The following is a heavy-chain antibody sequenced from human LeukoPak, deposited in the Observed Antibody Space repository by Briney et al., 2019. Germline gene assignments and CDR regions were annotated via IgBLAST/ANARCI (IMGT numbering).Heavy chain of an antibody. J-gene: IGHJ4*02. CDR1: GFTFSDHY. V-gene: IGHV3-72*01. Sequence: QTGGSLRLSCAASGFTFSDHYMDWVRQAPGKGLEWGGRIRNKANSYTTEYAASVKGRFTNSRDDSKNSLYLQINSLKIEDTAVYYCARVGSSGWEDYWGQGTLVTVSS. CDR2: IRNKANSYTT. D-gene: IGHD6-19*01. CDR3: ARVGSSGWEDY.